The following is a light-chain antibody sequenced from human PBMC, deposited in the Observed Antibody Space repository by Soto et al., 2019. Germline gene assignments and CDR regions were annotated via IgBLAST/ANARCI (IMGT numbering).Light chain of an antibody. CDR1: QSVSSGY. J-gene: IGKJ2*01. V-gene: IGKV3-20*01. CDR2: AAS. Sequence: EIVLTQSPGTLSFSPGQGATLSCRATQSVSSGYLAWYQKKPGQAPRLLIYAASNRANGIPDRFSGSGSGTDFTLTIIGLEPEDFAVYYCYQYGSSPYTFGQGTKLEIK. CDR3: YQYGSSPYT.